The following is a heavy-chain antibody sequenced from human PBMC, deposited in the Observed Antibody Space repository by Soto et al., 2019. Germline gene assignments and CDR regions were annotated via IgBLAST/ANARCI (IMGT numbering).Heavy chain of an antibody. J-gene: IGHJ4*02. CDR3: ARDSGIVIGQQLDPFQNYYFDY. CDR1: GGTFSSYA. D-gene: IGHD6-13*01. CDR2: IIPIFATA. V-gene: IGHV1-69*13. Sequence: ASVKVSCKASGGTFSSYAINWVRQAPGQGLEWMGGIIPIFATADYAQKFQGRVTITADESTSTAYMELSSLRSEDTAVYYCARDSGIVIGQQLDPFQNYYFDYWGQGTLVTVSS.